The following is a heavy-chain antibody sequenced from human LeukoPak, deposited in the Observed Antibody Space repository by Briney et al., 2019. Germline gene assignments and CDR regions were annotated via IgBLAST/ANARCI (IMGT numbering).Heavy chain of an antibody. CDR2: LIPIFGTA. J-gene: IGHJ4*02. CDR3: ARAGRYCSSTSCYTSDDY. Sequence: GASVKVSCKASGGTFSSYAISWVRQAPGQGLEWMGGLIPIFGTANYAQKFQGRVTITADESTSTAYMELSSLRSEDTAVYYCARAGRYCSSTSCYTSDDYWGQGTLVTVSS. CDR1: GGTFSSYA. D-gene: IGHD2-2*02. V-gene: IGHV1-69*13.